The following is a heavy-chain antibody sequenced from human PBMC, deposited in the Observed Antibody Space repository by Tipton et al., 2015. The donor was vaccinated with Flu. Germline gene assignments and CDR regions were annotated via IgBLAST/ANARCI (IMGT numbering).Heavy chain of an antibody. CDR1: GFTFNDYA. J-gene: IGHJ4*02. CDR3: AKDMGDYGDLEGSFDY. D-gene: IGHD4/OR15-4a*01. Sequence: SLRLSCTAFGFTFNDYAIHWVRQAPGKGLEWVSGVSWNSGNIVYADSAKGRFTISRDNAKNSLYLQMNSLRVEDTALYYCAKDMGDYGDLEGSFDYWGQGTLVTVSS. V-gene: IGHV3-9*01. CDR2: VSWNSGNI.